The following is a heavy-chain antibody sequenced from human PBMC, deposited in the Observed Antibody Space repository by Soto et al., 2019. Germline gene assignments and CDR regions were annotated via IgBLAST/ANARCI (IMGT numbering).Heavy chain of an antibody. CDR1: GFTFSSYA. V-gene: IGHV3-30-3*01. Sequence: PVGSLRLSCAASGFTFSSYAMHWVRQAPGKGLEWVAVISYDGSNKYYADSVKGRFTISRDNSKNTLYLQMNSLRAEDTAVYYCARDWGAFDIWGQGTMVTV. D-gene: IGHD3-16*01. J-gene: IGHJ3*02. CDR3: ARDWGAFDI. CDR2: ISYDGSNK.